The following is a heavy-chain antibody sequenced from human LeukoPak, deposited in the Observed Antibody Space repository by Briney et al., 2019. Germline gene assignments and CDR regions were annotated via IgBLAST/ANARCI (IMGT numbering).Heavy chain of an antibody. J-gene: IGHJ5*02. CDR1: GDRVSSNSAA. Sequence: SQTLSLTCAISGDRVSSNSAAWNGIRRSPSRGLEGLGRTYYRSRGYNDYAVSVKSRITINPDTSKNQFSLQLNSVTPEDTAVYYCAREGLDIVATILPRYNWFDPWGQGTLVTVSS. D-gene: IGHD5-12*01. V-gene: IGHV6-1*01. CDR2: TYYRSRGYN. CDR3: AREGLDIVATILPRYNWFDP.